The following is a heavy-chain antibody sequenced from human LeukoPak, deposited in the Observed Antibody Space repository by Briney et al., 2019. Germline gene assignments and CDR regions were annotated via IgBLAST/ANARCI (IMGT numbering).Heavy chain of an antibody. V-gene: IGHV5-51*01. Sequence: GESLKISCKCSGYRFTDYWIGWVRQMPGKGPEWMGIIYPGDSDTRYSPSFQGQVTISADKSINTAYLQWSSLKASDSATYYCARDIYSGYDRYHFDSWGQGTPVTVSS. CDR3: ARDIYSGYDRYHFDS. CDR2: IYPGDSDT. J-gene: IGHJ4*02. CDR1: GYRFTDYW. D-gene: IGHD5-12*01.